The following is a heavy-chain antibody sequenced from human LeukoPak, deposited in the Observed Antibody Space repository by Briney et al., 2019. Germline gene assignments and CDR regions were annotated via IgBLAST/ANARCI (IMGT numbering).Heavy chain of an antibody. CDR3: AKEAYYYYYMDV. Sequence: QSGGSLRLSCAASGFTFNTYEINWVRQAPGKGLEWVSYITSGSTIYYADSVKGRFTISRDNSKNTLYLQMNSLRAEDTAVYYCAKEAYYYYYMDVWGKGTTVTISS. V-gene: IGHV3-48*03. CDR1: GFTFNTYE. J-gene: IGHJ6*03. CDR2: ITSGSTI.